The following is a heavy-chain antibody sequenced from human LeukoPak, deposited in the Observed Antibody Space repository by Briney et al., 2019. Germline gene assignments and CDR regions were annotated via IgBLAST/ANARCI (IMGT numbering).Heavy chain of an antibody. CDR2: IGGSGGTT. J-gene: IGHJ4*02. D-gene: IGHD1-26*01. Sequence: GGSLRLSCAASGFTFSNYAMTWVRQAPGKGLEWVSDIGGSGGTTYYADSVKGRFTISRDNSKNTMYLQMNSLRVEDTAVYYCAKDRVTSGSYSLDYWGQGTLVTVSS. CDR1: GFTFSNYA. V-gene: IGHV3-23*01. CDR3: AKDRVTSGSYSLDY.